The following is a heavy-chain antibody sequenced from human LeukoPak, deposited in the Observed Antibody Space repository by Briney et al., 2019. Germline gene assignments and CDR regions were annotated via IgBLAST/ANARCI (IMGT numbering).Heavy chain of an antibody. CDR2: INPNSGGT. J-gene: IGHJ4*02. V-gene: IGHV1-2*02. D-gene: IGHD2-15*01. Sequence: ASVKVSCKASGYTFTGYYMHWVRQAPGQGLEWMGWINPNSGGTNYAQKFQGRVTMTRDTSISTAYMELRSLRSDDTAVYYCARDAYCSGGSCYFIFDYWGQGTLVTVSS. CDR1: GYTFTGYY. CDR3: ARDAYCSGGSCYFIFDY.